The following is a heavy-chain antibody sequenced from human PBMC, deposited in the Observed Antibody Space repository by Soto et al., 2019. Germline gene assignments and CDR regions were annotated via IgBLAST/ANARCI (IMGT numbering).Heavy chain of an antibody. CDR3: ARSGGSQEYYFDY. Sequence: GGSLRLSCAASGFTVSSNYMSWVRQAPGKGLEWVSVIYSGGSTYYADSVKGRFTISRDNSKNTLYLQMNSLRAEDTAVYYCARSGGSQEYYFDYWGQGTLVTVSS. CDR2: IYSGGST. J-gene: IGHJ4*02. D-gene: IGHD3-10*01. CDR1: GFTVSSNY. V-gene: IGHV3-53*01.